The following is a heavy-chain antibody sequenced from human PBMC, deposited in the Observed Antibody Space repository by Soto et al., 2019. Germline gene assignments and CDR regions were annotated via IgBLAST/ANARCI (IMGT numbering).Heavy chain of an antibody. CDR1: GFSFSSYG. Sequence: GRSLRLSCAASGFSFSSYGIHWVRQAPGKGLEWVAVISYDGSNKYYADSVKGRFTISRDSSKNTLYLQMNSLRAEDTARYYCARDGPGMAVSGGSHAWGRGTLVTVSS. CDR2: ISYDGSNK. CDR3: ARDGPGMAVSGGSHA. V-gene: IGHV3-30*03. J-gene: IGHJ4*02. D-gene: IGHD6-19*01.